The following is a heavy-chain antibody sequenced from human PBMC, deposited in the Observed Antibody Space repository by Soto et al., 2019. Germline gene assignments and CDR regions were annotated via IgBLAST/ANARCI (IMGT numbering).Heavy chain of an antibody. CDR3: ARRVSIYDSSGYSWFDP. Sequence: ASVKVSCKASGYTFTSYYMHWVRQAPGQGLEWMGIINPSGGSTSYAQKFQGRVTMTRDTSTSTVYMELSSLRSEDTAVYYCARRVSIYDSSGYSWFDPWGQGTLVTVSS. D-gene: IGHD3-22*01. CDR1: GYTFTSYY. J-gene: IGHJ5*02. CDR2: INPSGGST. V-gene: IGHV1-46*01.